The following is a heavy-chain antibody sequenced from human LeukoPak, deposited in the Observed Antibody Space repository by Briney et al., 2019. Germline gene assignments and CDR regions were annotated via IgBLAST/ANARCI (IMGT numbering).Heavy chain of an antibody. V-gene: IGHV3-30-3*01. CDR2: ISYDGSNK. D-gene: IGHD1-26*01. CDR1: GFTFSSYA. Sequence: GRSLRLSCAASGFTFSSYAMHWVRQAPGKGLEWVAVISYDGSNKYYADSVKGRFTISRDNSKNTLYLQMNSLRAEDTAVYYCARPHGYSGSYSRPDYWGQGTLVTVSS. J-gene: IGHJ4*02. CDR3: ARPHGYSGSYSRPDY.